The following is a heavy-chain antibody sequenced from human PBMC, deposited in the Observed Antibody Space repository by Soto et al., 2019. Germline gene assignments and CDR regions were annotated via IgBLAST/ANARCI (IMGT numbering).Heavy chain of an antibody. CDR3: ARDLAEWELHV. Sequence: PSGSLTLSCTASGFTFSDYYKSWIRRAPGKGLEWVSYISSSGSTIYYADSVKGRFTISRDKAKNSLYLQMSCLRAEDTAVYYCARDLAEWELHVWGQGTTVTVSS. CDR1: GFTFSDYY. J-gene: IGHJ6*02. V-gene: IGHV3-11*01. CDR2: ISSSGSTI. D-gene: IGHD1-26*01.